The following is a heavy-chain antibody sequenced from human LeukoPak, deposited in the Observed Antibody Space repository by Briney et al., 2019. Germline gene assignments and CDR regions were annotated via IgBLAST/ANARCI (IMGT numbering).Heavy chain of an antibody. D-gene: IGHD5-18*01. V-gene: IGHV3-30*18. CDR3: AKSRGYSYGEDAFDI. Sequence: PGGSLRLSCAASGFTFSSYGMHWVRQAPGKGLEWVAVISYDGSNKYYADSVKGRFTISRDNSKNMLYLQMNSLRAEDTAVYYCAKSRGYSYGEDAFDIWGQGTMVTVSS. CDR2: ISYDGSNK. J-gene: IGHJ3*02. CDR1: GFTFSSYG.